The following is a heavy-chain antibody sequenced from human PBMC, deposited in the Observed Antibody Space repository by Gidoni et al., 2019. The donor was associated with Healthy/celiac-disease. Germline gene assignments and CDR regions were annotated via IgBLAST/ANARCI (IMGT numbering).Heavy chain of an antibody. D-gene: IGHD6-19*01. CDR2: SNHSGST. V-gene: IGHV4-34*01. CDR1: GGSFSGYY. Sequence: QVQLQQWGAGLLKPSDTLSLTCAVYGGSFSGYYWSWIRQPPGKGLEWIGESNHSGSTNYNPSLKSRVTISVDTSKNQFSLKLSSVTAADTAVYYCARRIAVAGTGFDYWGQGTLVTVSS. J-gene: IGHJ4*02. CDR3: ARRIAVAGTGFDY.